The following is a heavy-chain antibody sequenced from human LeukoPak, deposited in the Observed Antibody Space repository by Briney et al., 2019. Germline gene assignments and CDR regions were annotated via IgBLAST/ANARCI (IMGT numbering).Heavy chain of an antibody. J-gene: IGHJ5*02. CDR1: GGSISSYY. CDR2: IYTSGST. Sequence: SETLSLTCTASGGSISSYYMSWIRQPAGKGLEWIGRIYTSGSTNYNPSLKTRVTMSVDTSKNQFSLKLSSVTAADTAVYYCARDQKGYCSSTSCYKYNWFDPWGQGTLVTDSS. D-gene: IGHD2-2*02. V-gene: IGHV4-4*07. CDR3: ARDQKGYCSSTSCYKYNWFDP.